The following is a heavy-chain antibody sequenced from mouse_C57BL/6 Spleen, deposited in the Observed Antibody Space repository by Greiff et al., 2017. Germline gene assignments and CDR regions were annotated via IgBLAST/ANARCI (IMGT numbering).Heavy chain of an antibody. Sequence: EVQVVESGGGLVQPGGSLKLSCAASGFTFSDYYMYWVRQTPEKRLEWVAYISNGGGSTYYPDTVKGRFTISRDNAKNTLYLQMSRLKSEDTAMYYCAGSGSSHWYFDVWGTGTTVTVSS. V-gene: IGHV5-12*01. CDR1: GFTFSDYY. CDR2: ISNGGGST. CDR3: AGSGSSHWYFDV. J-gene: IGHJ1*03. D-gene: IGHD1-1*01.